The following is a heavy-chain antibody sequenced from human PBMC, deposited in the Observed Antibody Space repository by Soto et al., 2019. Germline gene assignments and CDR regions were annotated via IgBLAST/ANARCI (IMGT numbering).Heavy chain of an antibody. CDR2: VSGNNGAS. J-gene: IGHJ5*01. V-gene: IGHV1-18*04. D-gene: IGHD2-2*01. CDR1: GYTSADFG. CDR3: VRDQKYFRVNGNWFDS. Sequence: SGKVSFKASGYTSADFGISWVRQAPGQGLEWMGWVSGNNGASNPAPKVQGRITMTLDTSTGVSYMALRSLRSDDTAIYYCVRDQKYFRVNGNWFDSWGQGTLVTVSS.